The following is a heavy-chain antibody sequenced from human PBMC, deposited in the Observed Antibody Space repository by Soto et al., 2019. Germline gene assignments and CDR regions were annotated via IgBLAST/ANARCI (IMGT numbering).Heavy chain of an antibody. V-gene: IGHV4-31*03. CDR3: ARVLRLRHLNWFDP. CDR2: IYYSGST. J-gene: IGHJ5*02. CDR1: GGSISSGGYY. D-gene: IGHD4-17*01. Sequence: SETLSLTCTVSGGSISSGGYYWSWIRQHPGKGLEWIGYIYYSGSTYYNPSLKSRVTISVDTSKNQFSLKLSSVTAADTAVYYCARVLRLRHLNWFDPWGQGTLVTVSS.